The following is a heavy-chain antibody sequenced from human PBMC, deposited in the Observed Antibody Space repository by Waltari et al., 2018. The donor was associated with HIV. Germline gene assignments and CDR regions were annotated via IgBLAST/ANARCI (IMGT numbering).Heavy chain of an antibody. CDR1: GGSFSGYY. CDR2: ISYVGTT. Sequence: QVHLQQWGAGLLKPSETLSLTCGVYGGSFSGYYWSWIRQPPGKGLEWLGEISYVGTTNYNPSLKSRVTVLLDTSKTQFSLQLSSVTAADTAVYYCARRMDNWGLQAFDIWGQGTMVTVSS. V-gene: IGHV4-34*02. CDR3: ARRMDNWGLQAFDI. D-gene: IGHD7-27*01. J-gene: IGHJ3*02.